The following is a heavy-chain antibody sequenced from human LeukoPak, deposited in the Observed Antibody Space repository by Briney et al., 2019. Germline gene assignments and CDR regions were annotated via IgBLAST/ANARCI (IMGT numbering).Heavy chain of an antibody. V-gene: IGHV3-21*01. J-gene: IGHJ4*02. CDR2: ISSSSSYI. Sequence: PGGSLRLSCAASGFTFSSYSMNWVRQAPGKGLEWVSSISSSSSYIYYADSVKGRFTISRDNAKNSLYLQMNSLRAEDTAVYYCVREAPSGWPFDYWGQGTLVTVSS. CDR1: GFTFSSYS. D-gene: IGHD6-19*01. CDR3: VREAPSGWPFDY.